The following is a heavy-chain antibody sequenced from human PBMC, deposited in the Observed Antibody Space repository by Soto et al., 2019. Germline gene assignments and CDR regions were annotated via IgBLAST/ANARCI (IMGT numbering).Heavy chain of an antibody. Sequence: QVQLVQSGAEVKKPGSSVKVSCKASGGTFSSYAISWVRQAPGQGLEWMGGIIPIFGTANYAQKFQGRVTXXAXEXXRTAYMELSSLRSEDTAVYYCARVPTGYSAYYFDYWGQGTLVTVSS. D-gene: IGHD3-9*01. CDR2: IIPIFGTA. CDR1: GGTFSSYA. CDR3: ARVPTGYSAYYFDY. J-gene: IGHJ4*02. V-gene: IGHV1-69*12.